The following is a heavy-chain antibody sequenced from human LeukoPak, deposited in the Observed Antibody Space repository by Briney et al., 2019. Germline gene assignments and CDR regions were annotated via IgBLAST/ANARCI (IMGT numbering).Heavy chain of an antibody. CDR2: IRFDGSSK. D-gene: IGHD1/OR15-1a*01. V-gene: IGHV3-30*02. CDR1: GYIFSDYG. Sequence: GGSLRLSCAASGYIFSDYGIHWVRQAPGKGLEWVAFIRFDGSSKYYTDSVKGRFTISRDNSRNTVYLQMNSLRVEDTAVYYCAKEGTASKPSDLDYWGQGTLVTVSS. CDR3: AKEGTASKPSDLDY. J-gene: IGHJ4*02.